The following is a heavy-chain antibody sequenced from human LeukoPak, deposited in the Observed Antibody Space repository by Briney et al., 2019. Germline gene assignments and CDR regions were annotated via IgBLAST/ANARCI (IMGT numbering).Heavy chain of an antibody. Sequence: SVKVSCKASGGTFSSYAISWVRQAPGQGLEWMGRIIPIFGTANYAQKFQGRVTITTDESTSTAYMELSSLRSEDTAVYYCASDGVYCTNGVCLIWEYNWFDPWGQGTLVTVSS. CDR1: GGTFSSYA. J-gene: IGHJ5*02. D-gene: IGHD2-8*01. CDR3: ASDGVYCTNGVCLIWEYNWFDP. V-gene: IGHV1-69*05. CDR2: IIPIFGTA.